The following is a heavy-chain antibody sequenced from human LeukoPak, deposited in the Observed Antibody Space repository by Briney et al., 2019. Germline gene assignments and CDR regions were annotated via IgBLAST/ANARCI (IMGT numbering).Heavy chain of an antibody. V-gene: IGHV1-2*02. CDR2: INPNSGDT. J-gene: IGHJ3*02. Sequence: ASVKVSCKASGYTFTDYYMHWVRQAPGQGLEWMGWINPNSGDTKYAQKFQGRVTMTRDTSSSTANMELSRLRSDDTAVYYCARTDGDYFAFDIWGQGTMVTVSS. CDR1: GYTFTDYY. CDR3: ARTDGDYFAFDI. D-gene: IGHD4-17*01.